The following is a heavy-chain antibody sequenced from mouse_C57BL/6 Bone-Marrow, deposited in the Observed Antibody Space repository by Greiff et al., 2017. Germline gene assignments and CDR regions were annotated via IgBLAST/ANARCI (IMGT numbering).Heavy chain of an antibody. CDR3: ARCSYYDYAEVWFAY. CDR2: INPNYGTT. D-gene: IGHD2-4*01. CDR1: GYSFTDYN. V-gene: IGHV1-39*01. Sequence: EVQLQQSGPELVKPGASVKISCKASGYSFTDYNMNWVKQSNGKSLEWIGVINPNYGTTSYNQKFKGKATLTVYTSSSTAYMQLNSLTSEDSAVYFCARCSYYDYAEVWFAYWGQGTLVTVSA. J-gene: IGHJ3*01.